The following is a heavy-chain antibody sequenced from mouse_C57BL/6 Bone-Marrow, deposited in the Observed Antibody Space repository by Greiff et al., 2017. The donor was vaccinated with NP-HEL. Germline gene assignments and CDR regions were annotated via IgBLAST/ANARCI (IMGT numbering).Heavy chain of an antibody. V-gene: IGHV1-7*01. Sequence: VQLVESGAELAKPGASVKLSCKASGYTFTSYWMHRVKQRPGQGLEGIGYINPSSGYTKYNQKFKDKATLTADKSSSTAYMQLSSLTYEDSAVYYCARGGDSGSSLYWYFDVWGTGTTGTVSS. CDR3: ARGGDSGSSLYWYFDV. CDR2: INPSSGYT. CDR1: GYTFTSYW. D-gene: IGHD1-1*01. J-gene: IGHJ1*03.